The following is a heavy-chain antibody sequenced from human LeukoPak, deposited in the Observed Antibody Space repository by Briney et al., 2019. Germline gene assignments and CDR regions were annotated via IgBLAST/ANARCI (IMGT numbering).Heavy chain of an antibody. Sequence: ASVKVSCKTSGYTFSSYKISWVRQAPGQGLEWMGWISPYDGDTNYAHNLQGRVTMTADTSTRTAYMELRSLRSDDTAVYYCAREGQEKLGPINLYLGFDYWGRGSLVTVSS. V-gene: IGHV1-18*01. J-gene: IGHJ4*02. CDR1: GYTFSSYK. D-gene: IGHD3-16*01. CDR3: AREGQEKLGPINLYLGFDY. CDR2: ISPYDGDT.